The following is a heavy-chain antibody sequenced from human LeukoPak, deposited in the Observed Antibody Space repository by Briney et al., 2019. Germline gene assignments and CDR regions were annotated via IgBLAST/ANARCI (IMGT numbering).Heavy chain of an antibody. CDR3: AKSSYYDTSGSYREYYFDY. Sequence: PGGSLRLSCAASGFTFSSYSINWVRQAPGKGLEWVSSISSNSTYINYADSVKGRFTISRDNSKNTLYLQMNSLRAEDTALYYCAKSSYYDTSGSYREYYFDYWGQGALVTVSS. D-gene: IGHD3-22*01. CDR1: GFTFSSYS. CDR2: ISSNSTYI. V-gene: IGHV3-21*04. J-gene: IGHJ4*02.